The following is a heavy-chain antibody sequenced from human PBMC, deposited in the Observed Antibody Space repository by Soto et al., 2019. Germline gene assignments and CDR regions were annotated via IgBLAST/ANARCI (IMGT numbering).Heavy chain of an antibody. CDR1: GGSMNSGNW. V-gene: IGHV4-4*02. CDR2: ISHTGST. J-gene: IGHJ4*02. Sequence: QVQLQESGPGLVKPSETLSLTCAISGGSMNSGNWWSWVRQPPGKGLEWIGEISHTGSTNYNPSLKRRVTISVDKSKNQSSLKMKSVTAADTAVYYCARNMAREVTLDYWGQGTLVTVSS. D-gene: IGHD3-10*01. CDR3: ARNMAREVTLDY.